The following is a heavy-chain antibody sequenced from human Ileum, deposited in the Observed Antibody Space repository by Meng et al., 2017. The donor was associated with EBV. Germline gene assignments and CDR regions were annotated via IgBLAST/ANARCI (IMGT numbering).Heavy chain of an antibody. J-gene: IGHJ4*02. D-gene: IGHD6-19*01. Sequence: PWGTRSLRCVVCCGAVSRSNCWGWARQSPGKGREWIGEINLRGSTNYNPSLKGLVIISVDKSKNQFSLNLSSVTAADTAVYYCARVGQWLPIDYWCQGTLVTVSS. CDR2: INLRGST. CDR1: CGAVSRSNC. CDR3: ARVGQWLPIDY. V-gene: IGHV4-4*02.